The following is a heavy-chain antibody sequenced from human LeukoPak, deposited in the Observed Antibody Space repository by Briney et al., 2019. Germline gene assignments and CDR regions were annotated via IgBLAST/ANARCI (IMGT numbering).Heavy chain of an antibody. Sequence: SVKVSCKASGGTFSNYAIGWVRQAPGQGLEWMGRIIPILGIANYAQKFQGRVTITADKSTSTAYMELSSLRSDDTAVYYCARDLGAGLGQPFQHWGQGTLVTVSA. CDR3: ARDLGAGLGQPFQH. J-gene: IGHJ1*01. CDR2: IIPILGIA. D-gene: IGHD3-16*01. V-gene: IGHV1-69*04. CDR1: GGTFSNYA.